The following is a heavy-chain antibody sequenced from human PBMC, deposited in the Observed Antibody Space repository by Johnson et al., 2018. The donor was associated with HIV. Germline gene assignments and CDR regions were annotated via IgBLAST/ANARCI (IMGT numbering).Heavy chain of an antibody. CDR1: GFIFSNYG. V-gene: IGHV3-30*02. Sequence: QVQLVESGGGVVQPGGSLRLSCAASGFIFSNYGMHWVRQAPGKGLEWVAFIRYDGNNEDYADSVKGRFTISRDNSKNTLYLQMNSLRAEDTAVYYCARDKRYCSGGSCHLGAFDIWGQGTMVTVSS. CDR3: ARDKRYCSGGSCHLGAFDI. J-gene: IGHJ3*02. CDR2: IRYDGNNE. D-gene: IGHD2-15*01.